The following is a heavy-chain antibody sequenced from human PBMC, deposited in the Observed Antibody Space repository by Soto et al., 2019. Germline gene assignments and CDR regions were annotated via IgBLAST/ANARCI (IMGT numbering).Heavy chain of an antibody. J-gene: IGHJ6*02. CDR3: ARRLGYCSSTSCYKQGMDV. V-gene: IGHV3-74*01. CDR1: GFTFSSYW. D-gene: IGHD2-2*02. CDR2: INSDGSST. Sequence: PGGSLRLSGAASGFTFSSYWIHWVRQAPWKGLVWVSRINSDGSSTGYADSVKGRFAISRDNAKNTLYLQMNSLRAEDTAVYYCARRLGYCSSTSCYKQGMDVWGQGTTVTVSS.